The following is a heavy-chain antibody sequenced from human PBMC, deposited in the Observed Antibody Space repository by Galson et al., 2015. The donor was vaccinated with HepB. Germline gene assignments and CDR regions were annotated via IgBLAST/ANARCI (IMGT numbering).Heavy chain of an antibody. J-gene: IGHJ4*02. D-gene: IGHD3-3*01. CDR1: GFTFSSYG. CDR3: AKDAQDDFWSGPLYYFDY. Sequence: SLRLSCAASGFTFSSYGMHWVRQAPGKGLEWVAVISYDGSNKYYADSVKGRFTISRDNSKNTLYLQMNSLRAEDTAVYYCAKDAQDDFWSGPLYYFDYWGQGTLVTVSS. CDR2: ISYDGSNK. V-gene: IGHV3-30*18.